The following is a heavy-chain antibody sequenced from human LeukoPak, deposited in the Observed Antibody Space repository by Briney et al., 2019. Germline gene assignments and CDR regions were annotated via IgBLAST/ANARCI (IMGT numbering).Heavy chain of an antibody. CDR2: VSSSSSYI. CDR3: ARATSYDILTGYFDY. J-gene: IGHJ4*02. D-gene: IGHD3-9*01. CDR1: GFTFSSYS. Sequence: GGSLRLSCAASGFTFSSYSMNWVRQAPGKGLEWVSSVSSSSSYIYYADSVKGRFTISRDNAKNSLYLQMNSLRAEDTAVYYCARATSYDILTGYFDYWGQGTLVTVSS. V-gene: IGHV3-21*01.